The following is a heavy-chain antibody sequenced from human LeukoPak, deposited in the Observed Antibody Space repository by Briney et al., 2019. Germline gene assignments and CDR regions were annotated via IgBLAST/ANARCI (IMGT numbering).Heavy chain of an antibody. CDR3: ARLSHPEYYDFWSGYFRY. J-gene: IGHJ4*02. Sequence: APVKVSCKASGYTFTDYYMHWVRQTPGQGLEWMGWISAYNGNTNYAQKLQGRVTMTTDTSTSTAYMELRSLRSDDTAVYYCARLSHPEYYDFWSGYFRYWGQGTLVTVSS. CDR1: GYTFTDYY. CDR2: ISAYNGNT. V-gene: IGHV1-18*04. D-gene: IGHD3-3*01.